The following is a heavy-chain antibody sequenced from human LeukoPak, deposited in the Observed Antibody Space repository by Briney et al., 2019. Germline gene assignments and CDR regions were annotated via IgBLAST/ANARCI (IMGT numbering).Heavy chain of an antibody. J-gene: IGHJ4*02. Sequence: SETLSFTCSVAGARLTNPTYYQWSWFRQPPGKALEFIGKIFASGSSTLTPSLKSRVTVSLDTSKNEFSLRLTSVTAEDSAVYFCARFKSGGFYYFDSWGQGALVTVSS. CDR2: IFASGSS. V-gene: IGHV4-61*01. D-gene: IGHD2-15*01. CDR3: ARFKSGGFYYFDS. CDR1: GARLTNPTYY.